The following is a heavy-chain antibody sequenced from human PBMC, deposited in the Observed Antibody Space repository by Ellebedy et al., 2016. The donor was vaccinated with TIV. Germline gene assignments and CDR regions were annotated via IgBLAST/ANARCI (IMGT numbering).Heavy chain of an antibody. CDR3: VKLDSSYCSGGSCYSSLAVAVDY. Sequence: GESLKISCAASGFTFSNYWIHWVRQAPGKGLVWLSRINRDGSSANYADSVKGRFSISRDNSKNTLYVQMNSLRAEDTAVYYCVKLDSSYCSGGSCYSSLAVAVDYWGQGTLVTVSS. CDR2: INRDGSSA. J-gene: IGHJ4*02. V-gene: IGHV3-74*01. CDR1: GFTFSNYW. D-gene: IGHD2-15*01.